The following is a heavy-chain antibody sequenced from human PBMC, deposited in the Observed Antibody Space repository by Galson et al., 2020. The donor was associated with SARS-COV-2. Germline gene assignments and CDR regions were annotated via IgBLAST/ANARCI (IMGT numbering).Heavy chain of an antibody. CDR2: IYATGSVT. CDR3: ARDGRLSGDAIDL. J-gene: IGHJ3*01. D-gene: IGHD5-12*01. V-gene: IGHV3-48*03. Sequence: GGSLRLSCVGSAFTFSSHEMHWVRQAPGKGLEWVAYIYATGSVTSYRDSVKGRFTISRDNAKNSLYLQMNSLRAEDTAVYYCARDGRLSGDAIDLWGQGTLVTVSS. CDR1: AFTFSSHE.